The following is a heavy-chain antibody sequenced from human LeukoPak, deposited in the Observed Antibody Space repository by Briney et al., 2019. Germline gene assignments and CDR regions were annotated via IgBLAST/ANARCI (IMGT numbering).Heavy chain of an antibody. Sequence: GGSLRLSCAASGFTFSSYEMNWFRQAPGKGLEWVSSISRSATTIYYADSVKGRFTISRDNAKNSLYLQMNSLRAEDTAVYFCARVGALSSSWLLYWGQGTLVTVSS. CDR3: ARVGALSSSWLLY. V-gene: IGHV3-48*03. CDR1: GFTFSSYE. CDR2: ISRSATTI. J-gene: IGHJ4*02. D-gene: IGHD6-13*01.